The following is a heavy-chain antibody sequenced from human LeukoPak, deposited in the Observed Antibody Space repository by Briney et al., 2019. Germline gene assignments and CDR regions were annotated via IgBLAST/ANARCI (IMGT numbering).Heavy chain of an antibody. CDR3: ARDRDCYDSSGHYPHFDY. CDR2: INPSGGST. V-gene: IGHV1-46*01. CDR1: GYTFTSYY. J-gene: IGHJ4*02. Sequence: ASVKVSCKASGYTFTSYYMHWVRQAPGQGLEWMGIINPSGGSTSYAQKFQGRVTMTRDTSTSTVYMELSSLRSEDTAVYYCARDRDCYDSSGHYPHFDYWGQGTLVTVSS. D-gene: IGHD3-22*01.